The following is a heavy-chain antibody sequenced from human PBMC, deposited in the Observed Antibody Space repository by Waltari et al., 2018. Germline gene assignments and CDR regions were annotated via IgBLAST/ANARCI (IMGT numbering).Heavy chain of an antibody. J-gene: IGHJ4*02. CDR2: IKQDGSEK. Sequence: EVELVDSGGDLVQPGGYLRLSCAAWGLSFGTYWMSWVRQAPGKGLEWVANIKQDGSEKYYVDSVKGRFAISRDNPKNSLYLQMNSLSAEDTAVYYCAGGSGWLIDYWGQGTLVTVSS. D-gene: IGHD6-19*01. CDR1: GLSFGTYW. CDR3: AGGSGWLIDY. V-gene: IGHV3-7*01.